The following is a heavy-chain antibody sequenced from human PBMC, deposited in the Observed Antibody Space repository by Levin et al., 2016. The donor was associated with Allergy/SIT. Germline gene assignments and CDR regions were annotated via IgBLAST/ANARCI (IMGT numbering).Heavy chain of an antibody. CDR3: ASSQYDSSGLDAFDI. V-gene: IGHV3-48*03. CDR2: ISSSGSTI. J-gene: IGHJ3*02. D-gene: IGHD3-22*01. Sequence: VRQAPGKGLEWVSYISSSGSTIYYADSVKGRFTISRDNAKNSLYLQMNSLRAEDTAVYYCASSQYDSSGLDAFDIWGQGTMVTVSS.